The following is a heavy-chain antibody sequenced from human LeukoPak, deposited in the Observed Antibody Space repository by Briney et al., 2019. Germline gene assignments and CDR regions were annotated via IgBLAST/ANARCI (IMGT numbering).Heavy chain of an antibody. D-gene: IGHD1-1*01. V-gene: IGHV4-4*07. J-gene: IGHJ6*03. CDR3: ARDRSRLERRMTYYYYYYMDV. CDR1: GGSISGYY. Sequence: NPSETLSLTCTVSGGSISGYYWSWIRQPAGKGLEWIGRIYTSGSTNYNPSLKSRVTISVDTSKNQFSLKLSSVTAADTAVYYCARDRSRLERRMTYYYYYYMDVWGKGTTVTVSS. CDR2: IYTSGST.